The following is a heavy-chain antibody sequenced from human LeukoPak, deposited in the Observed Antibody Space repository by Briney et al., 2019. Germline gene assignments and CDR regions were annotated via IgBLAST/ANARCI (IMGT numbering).Heavy chain of an antibody. J-gene: IGHJ4*02. CDR2: IYYSGST. Sequence: SQTLSLTCTVSGGSISSGGYYWSWIRQHPGKGLEWIGYIYYSGSTYYNPSLKSRVTISVDTSKNQFSLKLSSVTAADTAVYYCARGRAKYYDFWSGYYPYFDYWGQGTLVTVSS. D-gene: IGHD3-3*01. CDR1: GGSISSGGYY. CDR3: ARGRAKYYDFWSGYYPYFDY. V-gene: IGHV4-31*03.